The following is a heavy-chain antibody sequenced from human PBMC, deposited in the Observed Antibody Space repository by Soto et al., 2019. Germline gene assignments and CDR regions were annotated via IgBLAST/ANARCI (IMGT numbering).Heavy chain of an antibody. CDR1: GFTFSSYG. CDR2: IWYDGSNK. CDR3: ARGRRVVAALTTYFDY. V-gene: IGHV3-33*01. J-gene: IGHJ4*02. D-gene: IGHD2-15*01. Sequence: GSLRLSCAASGFTFSSYGMHWVRQAPGKGLEWVAVIWYDGSNKYYADSVKGRFTISRDNSKNTLYLQMNSLRAEDTAVYYCARGRRVVAALTTYFDYWGQGTLVTVSS.